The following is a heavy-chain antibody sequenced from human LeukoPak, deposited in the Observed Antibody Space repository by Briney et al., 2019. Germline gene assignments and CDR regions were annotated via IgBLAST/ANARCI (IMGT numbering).Heavy chain of an antibody. CDR3: ASDSSGWYGNWFDP. Sequence: SVKVSCKASGGTFSSYTISWVRQAPGQGLEWMGRIIPILGIANYAQKFQGRVTITADKSTSTAYMELSSLRSEDTAVYYCASDSSGWYGNWFDPWGQGTLVTVSS. CDR1: GGTFSSYT. CDR2: IIPILGIA. D-gene: IGHD6-19*01. V-gene: IGHV1-69*02. J-gene: IGHJ5*02.